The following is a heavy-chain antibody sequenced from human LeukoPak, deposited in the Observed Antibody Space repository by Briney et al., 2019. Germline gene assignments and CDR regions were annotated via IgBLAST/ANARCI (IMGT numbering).Heavy chain of an antibody. CDR3: ARPLFTYYYGSGSYGRGFDY. D-gene: IGHD3-10*01. V-gene: IGHV4-39*01. Sequence: PSETLSLTCTVSGGSISSSSYYWGWIRQPPGKGLEWIGSIYYSGSTYYNPSLKSRVTISVDTSKNQFSLKLSSVTAADTAVYYCARPLFTYYYGSGSYGRGFDYWGQGTLVTVSS. J-gene: IGHJ4*02. CDR2: IYYSGST. CDR1: GGSISSSSYY.